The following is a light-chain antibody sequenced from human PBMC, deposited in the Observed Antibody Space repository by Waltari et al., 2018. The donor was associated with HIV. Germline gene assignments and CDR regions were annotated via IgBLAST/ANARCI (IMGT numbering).Light chain of an antibody. CDR3: CSYAGSSTFA. CDR2: EGS. CDR1: SSDVGNYNL. V-gene: IGLV2-23*01. J-gene: IGLJ1*01. Sequence: QSALTQPASVSGSPGQSITISCTGTSSDVGNYNLVSWYQQHPGKAPKLMIYEGSKRPSGVSKRFSGSKSGNTASLTISGLQAEDEADYYCCSYAGSSTFAFGTGTKVTVL.